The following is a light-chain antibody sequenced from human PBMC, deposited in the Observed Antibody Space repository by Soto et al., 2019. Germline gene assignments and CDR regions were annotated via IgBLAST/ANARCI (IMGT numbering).Light chain of an antibody. CDR1: SSDFGTFNL. CDR3: CSYPGSRWV. Sequence: QSALAQPASVSGSPGQSITFSCTGASSDFGTFNLVSWYQQYPGKAPKLIIYEVSKRPPGISNRFSGSKSGNTASLTISGLQAEDEADYYRCSYPGSRWVFGGGTKVTVL. V-gene: IGLV2-23*02. CDR2: EVS. J-gene: IGLJ3*02.